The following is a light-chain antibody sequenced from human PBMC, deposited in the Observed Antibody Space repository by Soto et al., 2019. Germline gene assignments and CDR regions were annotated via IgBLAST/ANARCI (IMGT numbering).Light chain of an antibody. CDR3: QSYDSSLSGSYV. Sequence: QSVLTQPPSVSGAPGQRVTISCTGSSSNIGAGYDVHWYQQLPGTAPKLLIYSNSNRPSGVPDRFSGSKSGTSASLAITGLQAEDEADYCCQSYDSSLSGSYVFGTGTKVTVL. CDR2: SNS. CDR1: SSNIGAGYD. V-gene: IGLV1-40*01. J-gene: IGLJ1*01.